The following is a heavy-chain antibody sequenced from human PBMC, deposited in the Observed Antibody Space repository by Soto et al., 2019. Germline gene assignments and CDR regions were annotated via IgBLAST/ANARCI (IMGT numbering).Heavy chain of an antibody. V-gene: IGHV3-66*01. CDR2: IYSDGST. CDR3: ATLTKYDILTGFYPC. CDR1: GFTVNSNY. J-gene: IGHJ4*02. Sequence: PGGSLRLSCAASGFTVNSNYMSWVRQAPGKGLEWVSIIYSDGSTYYADSVKGRFIISRDNSNNTLYFQMNSLRAEDTAVYYCATLTKYDILTGFYPCWGQGT. D-gene: IGHD3-9*01.